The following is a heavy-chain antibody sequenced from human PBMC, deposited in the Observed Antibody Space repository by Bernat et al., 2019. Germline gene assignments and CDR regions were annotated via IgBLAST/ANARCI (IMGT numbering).Heavy chain of an antibody. V-gene: IGHV5-51*01. CDR2: IYSGDSEI. J-gene: IGHJ4*02. CDR1: GYSFTNYW. CDR3: ARHTTGINDY. Sequence: EVQLVQSGAEVKKPGESLKIPCKGSGYSFTNYWIAWLRQMPGKGLEWMGVIYSGDSEIRYSPSFQGQVTISADTSISTAYLQWSSLRASDTAMYYCARHTTGINDYWGQGTLVTVSS. D-gene: IGHD2-8*01.